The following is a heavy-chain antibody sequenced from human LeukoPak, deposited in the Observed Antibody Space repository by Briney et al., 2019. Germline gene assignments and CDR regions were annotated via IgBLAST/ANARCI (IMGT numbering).Heavy chain of an antibody. J-gene: IGHJ4*02. CDR1: GFTFSSYA. CDR2: ISGSGGST. V-gene: IGHV3-23*01. CDR3: AKDRFSYSSGWFDY. Sequence: PPGGSLRLSCAASGFTFSSYAMSWVRQAPGKGLEWGSAISGSGGSTYYADSVKGRFTISRDNSKNTLYLQMNSLRAEDTAVYYCAKDRFSYSSGWFDYWGQGTLVTVSS. D-gene: IGHD6-19*01.